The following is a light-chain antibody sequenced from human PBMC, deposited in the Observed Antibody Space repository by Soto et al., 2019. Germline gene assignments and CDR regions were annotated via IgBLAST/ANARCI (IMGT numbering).Light chain of an antibody. J-gene: IGKJ1*01. CDR1: QSVSNNY. CDR2: GAS. Sequence: EIVLTQSPGTLSLSPGERATLSCRASQSVSNNYLAWYQQKPGQAPKLLIYGASNRATGIPDRFSGGGSGKDFTLTISRLEPEDVAVYYCQQYGNSGTFGQGTKVEIK. V-gene: IGKV3-20*01. CDR3: QQYGNSGT.